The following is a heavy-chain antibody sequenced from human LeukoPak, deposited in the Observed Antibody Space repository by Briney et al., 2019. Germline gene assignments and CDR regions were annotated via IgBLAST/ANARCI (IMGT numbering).Heavy chain of an antibody. CDR2: IRTKPYGETT. D-gene: IGHD6-13*01. Sequence: GGSLRLSCTASGFNFGGYGMSWVRQAPGKGLEWVGFIRTKPYGETTEYAASVRGRFTLSRDDSKSIAYLQMNSLKTEDTAVYYCTRDAAGDSTGDGDYYFDYWGQGTLVTVSS. CDR3: TRDAAGDSTGDGDYYFDY. J-gene: IGHJ4*02. V-gene: IGHV3-49*04. CDR1: GFNFGGYG.